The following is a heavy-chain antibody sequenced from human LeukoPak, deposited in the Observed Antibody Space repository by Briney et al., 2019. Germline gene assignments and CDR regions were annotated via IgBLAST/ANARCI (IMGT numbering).Heavy chain of an antibody. Sequence: EASVKVSCKASGYTFSDYYMHWVRQAPGQGLEWMGWINPNSGGTNYAQKFEGRVTMTRDTSISTAYMELSRLRSDDTAVYYCARDSATYYDSSGLNWFDTWGQGTLVTVSS. CDR1: GYTFSDYY. CDR2: INPNSGGT. CDR3: ARDSATYYDSSGLNWFDT. J-gene: IGHJ5*02. V-gene: IGHV1-2*02. D-gene: IGHD3-22*01.